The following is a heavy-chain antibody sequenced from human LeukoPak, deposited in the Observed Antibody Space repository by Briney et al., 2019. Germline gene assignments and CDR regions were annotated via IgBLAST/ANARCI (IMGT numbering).Heavy chain of an antibody. Sequence: GGSLRLSCAASGFTFSSYWMSWVRQAPGKGLEWVANIKQDGSGKYYVDSVKGRFTISRDNAKNSLYLQMNSLRAEDTAVYYCARDDYGDYDCFDYRGQGTLVTVSS. CDR1: GFTFSSYW. V-gene: IGHV3-7*01. D-gene: IGHD4-17*01. J-gene: IGHJ4*02. CDR3: ARDDYGDYDCFDY. CDR2: IKQDGSGK.